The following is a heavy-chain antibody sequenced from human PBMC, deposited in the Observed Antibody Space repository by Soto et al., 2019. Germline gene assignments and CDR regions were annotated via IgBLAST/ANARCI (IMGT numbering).Heavy chain of an antibody. V-gene: IGHV6-1*01. Sequence: PSQTLSLTCDISGDSVSSNSAAWNWIRQSPSRGLEWLGRTYYRSKWYNDYAVSVRGRITINPDTSKNQFSLQLKSVTPDDTAVYYCASGRAAGRGDWLDPWGQGTQVTVSS. CDR2: TYYRSKWYN. J-gene: IGHJ5*02. CDR3: ASGRAAGRGDWLDP. D-gene: IGHD6-13*01. CDR1: GDSVSSNSAA.